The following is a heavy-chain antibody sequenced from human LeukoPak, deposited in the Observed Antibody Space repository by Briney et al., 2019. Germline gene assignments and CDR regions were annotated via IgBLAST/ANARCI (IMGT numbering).Heavy chain of an antibody. CDR1: GGSMSDYH. J-gene: IGHJ2*01. Sequence: SETLSLTCTVSGGSMSDYHWSWIRQPPGKGLEYIGYIYNRGSTHYNPSLKSRVTISADTSKNQFSLKLSSVTAADMAVYYCARGVLVDTAMVMYWYFDLWGRGTLVTVSS. CDR3: ARGVLVDTAMVMYWYFDL. V-gene: IGHV4-59*01. D-gene: IGHD5-18*01. CDR2: IYNRGST.